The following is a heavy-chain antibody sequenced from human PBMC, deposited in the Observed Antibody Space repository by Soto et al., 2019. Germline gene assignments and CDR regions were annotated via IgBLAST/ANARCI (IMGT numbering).Heavy chain of an antibody. D-gene: IGHD1-26*01. J-gene: IGHJ4*02. CDR2: INHSGST. CDR3: ERHLLGGSVDY. V-gene: IGHV4-34*01. Sequence: QVQLQQWGAGLLKPSETLSLTCAVYGGSFSGYYWSWIRQPPGKGLEWIGEINHSGSTNYNPSLKTRVTISVDTSKNQFALKLSSVTAADTAVYYCERHLLGGSVDYWGQGTLVTVSS. CDR1: GGSFSGYY.